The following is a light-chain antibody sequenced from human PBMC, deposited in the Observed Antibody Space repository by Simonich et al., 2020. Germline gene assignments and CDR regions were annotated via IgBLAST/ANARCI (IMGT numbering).Light chain of an antibody. Sequence: EIVMTQSPATLSVSPGDRATLSCRASQSVSSNLAWYQQKPGQAPRLLIYGASTRATCIPARFSGSGSGTEFTLTISSLQSEDFAVYYCKQYNNWPPWTFGQGTKVEIK. CDR3: KQYNNWPPWT. V-gene: IGKV3-15*01. CDR2: GAS. CDR1: QSVSSN. J-gene: IGKJ1*01.